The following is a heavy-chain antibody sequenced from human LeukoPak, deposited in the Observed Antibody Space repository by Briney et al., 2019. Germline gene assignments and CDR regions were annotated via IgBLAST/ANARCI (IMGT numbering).Heavy chain of an antibody. CDR3: VRGVGVSRFNYLDS. D-gene: IGHD6-13*01. J-gene: IGHJ4*02. Sequence: GGSLRLSCAASGFTFSSFGMHWVRQAPGKGLEWVSVIWYDASNKYYADSVKGRFTISRDNSKNTLYLQMNSLRDDDTAVYYCVRGVGVSRFNYLDSWGQGTPVIVSS. CDR2: IWYDASNK. V-gene: IGHV3-33*01. CDR1: GFTFSSFG.